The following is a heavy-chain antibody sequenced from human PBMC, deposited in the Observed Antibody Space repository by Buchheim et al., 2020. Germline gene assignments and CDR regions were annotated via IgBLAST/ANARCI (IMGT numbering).Heavy chain of an antibody. V-gene: IGHV3-48*03. CDR2: ISSSGATI. J-gene: IGHJ5*02. D-gene: IGHD4-17*01. Sequence: EVQLVESGGGLVQPGGSLRLSCAASGFTFNSYEMNWVRQAPGKGLEWVSYISSSGATIYYADSVKGRFTISRDNAKNSLYLQMNSLRVEDTAVYYCARDYYRGLSTVTVNGFDPWGQGTL. CDR1: GFTFNSYE. CDR3: ARDYYRGLSTVTVNGFDP.